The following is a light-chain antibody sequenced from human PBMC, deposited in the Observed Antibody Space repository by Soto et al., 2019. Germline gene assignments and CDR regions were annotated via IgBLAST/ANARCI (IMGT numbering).Light chain of an antibody. J-gene: IGKJ1*01. CDR2: GAS. V-gene: IGKV3-20*01. CDR3: QQYDSSPRT. Sequence: EIVVTQSQGTLSLSPGERATLSCRASQSVSTRSLAWYQQKPGQAPRLLISGASSRAADIPDRFSGSGSGTDFTLTINRLEPEDFAVYYCQQYDSSPRTFGQGAKVDIK. CDR1: QSVSTRS.